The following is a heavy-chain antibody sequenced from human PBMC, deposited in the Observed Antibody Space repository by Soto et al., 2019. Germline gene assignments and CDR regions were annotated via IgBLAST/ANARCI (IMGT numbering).Heavy chain of an antibody. CDR2: ISSSSSTI. V-gene: IGHV3-48*01. D-gene: IGHD3-22*01. Sequence: GGSLRLSCAASGFTFSSYSMNWVRQAPGKGLEWVSYISSSSSTIYYADSVKGRFTISRDNAKNSLYLQMNSLRAEDTAVYYCSRVRYYYDSSGAHRLRDYWGQGTLVTVSS. CDR1: GFTFSSYS. J-gene: IGHJ4*02. CDR3: SRVRYYYDSSGAHRLRDY.